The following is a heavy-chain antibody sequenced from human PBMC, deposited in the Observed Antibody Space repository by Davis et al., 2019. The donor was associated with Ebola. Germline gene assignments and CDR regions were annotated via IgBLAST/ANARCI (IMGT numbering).Heavy chain of an antibody. CDR3: ARDQGGYVDFDY. CDR1: GYTFTSYA. Sequence: ASVKVSCKASGYTFTSYAMHWVRQAPGQRLEWMGWISAYNGNTNYAQKLQGRVTMTTDTSTSTAYMELRSLRSDDTAVYYCARDQGGYVDFDYWGQGTLVTVSS. J-gene: IGHJ4*02. D-gene: IGHD5-12*01. CDR2: ISAYNGNT. V-gene: IGHV1-18*01.